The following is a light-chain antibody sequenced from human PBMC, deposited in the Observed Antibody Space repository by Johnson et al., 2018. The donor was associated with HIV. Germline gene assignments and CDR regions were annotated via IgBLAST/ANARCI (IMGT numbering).Light chain of an antibody. J-gene: IGLJ1*01. CDR1: SSNIGNNF. CDR3: GTWDSSLILYV. Sequence: QSILTQPPSVSAAPGQRVTRSYSGSSSNIGNNFVSWFRQLPLRAPKVLIYDNNERPSGIPDRISVSRSGTSATLGIAGLQTGDEADYYCGTWDSSLILYVFGTGTKVTVL. V-gene: IGLV1-51*01. CDR2: DNN.